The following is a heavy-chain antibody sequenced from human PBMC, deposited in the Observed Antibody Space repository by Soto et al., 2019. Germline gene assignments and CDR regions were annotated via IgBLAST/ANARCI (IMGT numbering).Heavy chain of an antibody. D-gene: IGHD3-16*01. Sequence: SETLSLTCSVSGGSVRTGSYHWSWIRQPPGKGLEWIGFIPNTGSPDYNPSLKTRVVVSIDRSTNQFSLKVPSVTAAPTAVSFRARIGWGGDSWGQGTLVTVSS. CDR1: GGSVRTGSYH. CDR3: ARIGWGGDS. V-gene: IGHV4-61*01. J-gene: IGHJ4*02. CDR2: IPNTGSP.